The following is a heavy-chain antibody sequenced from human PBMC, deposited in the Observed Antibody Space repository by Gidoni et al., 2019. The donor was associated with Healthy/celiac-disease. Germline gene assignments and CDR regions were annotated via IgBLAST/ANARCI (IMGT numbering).Heavy chain of an antibody. D-gene: IGHD3-10*01. CDR1: GGSISSGGYY. CDR2: IYYSGST. CDR3: ARWTIPGGYFDY. J-gene: IGHJ4*02. Sequence: QVQLQESGPGLVKPSQTLSLTCTVSGGSISSGGYYWSWIRQHPGKGLEWIGYIYYSGSTYYNPSLKSRVTRSVDTSKNQFSLKLSSVTAADTAVYYCARWTIPGGYFDYWGQGTLVTVSS. V-gene: IGHV4-31*03.